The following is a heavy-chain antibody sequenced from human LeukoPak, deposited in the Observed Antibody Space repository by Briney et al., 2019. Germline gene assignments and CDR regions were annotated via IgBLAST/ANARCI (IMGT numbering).Heavy chain of an antibody. CDR2: IKQDGSEK. CDR1: GFTFSSYW. V-gene: IGHV3-7*01. Sequence: GGSLTLSCAASGFTFSSYWMSWVRQAPGKGLEWVANIKQDGSEKYYVDSVKGRFTISRDNAKNSLYLQMNSLRAEDTAVYYCARESYYYGSGSHLDAFDIWGQGTMVTVSS. CDR3: ARESYYYGSGSHLDAFDI. J-gene: IGHJ3*02. D-gene: IGHD3-10*01.